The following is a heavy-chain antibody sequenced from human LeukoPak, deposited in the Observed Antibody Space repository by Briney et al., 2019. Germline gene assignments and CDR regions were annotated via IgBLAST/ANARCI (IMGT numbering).Heavy chain of an antibody. D-gene: IGHD3-22*01. CDR1: GYTFTGSY. Sequence: ASVKVSCKASGYTFTGSYMHWVRQAPGQGLEWVGRINPNSGGTSFAQKFQGSVTMTRDTSISTAYMKLSRLRSDDTAVYYCARGGNYYDSSGLRSGTDYWGQGTLVTVSS. V-gene: IGHV1-2*06. CDR3: ARGGNYYDSSGLRSGTDY. CDR2: INPNSGGT. J-gene: IGHJ4*02.